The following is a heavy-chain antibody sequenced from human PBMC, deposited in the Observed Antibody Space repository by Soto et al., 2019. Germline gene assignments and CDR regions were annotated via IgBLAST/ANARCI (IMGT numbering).Heavy chain of an antibody. Sequence: PSETLALTCTVSGGSISIYYWSWIRQPPGKGLEWIGYIYYSGSTNYNPSLKSRVTISVDTSKNQFSLKLSSVTAADTAVYYCARGTIFGVVISTYGMDVWGQGTTVTVSS. CDR2: IYYSGST. J-gene: IGHJ6*02. CDR1: GGSISIYY. CDR3: ARGTIFGVVISTYGMDV. V-gene: IGHV4-59*01. D-gene: IGHD3-3*01.